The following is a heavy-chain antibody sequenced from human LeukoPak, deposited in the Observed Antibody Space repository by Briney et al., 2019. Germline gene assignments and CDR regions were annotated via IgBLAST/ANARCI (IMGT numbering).Heavy chain of an antibody. CDR2: INPNSGGT. CDR1: GYTFTAYY. V-gene: IGHV1-2*02. CDR3: ARPPLLGVAGTVVDS. D-gene: IGHD6-19*01. J-gene: IGHJ4*02. Sequence: ALVNVSCKASGYTFTAYYIHWVRQAPGQGLAPGQGLEWLGWINPNSGGTNYAQKFQGSVTMTRDTSMGTAYMELTRLRSDDTAVYYCARPPLLGVAGTVVDSWGQGTLVTVSS.